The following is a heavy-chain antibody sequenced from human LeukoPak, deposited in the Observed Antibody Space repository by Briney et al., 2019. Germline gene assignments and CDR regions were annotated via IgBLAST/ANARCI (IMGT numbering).Heavy chain of an antibody. J-gene: IGHJ4*02. Sequence: PSETLSLTCTVSGGSISSYYWSWIRQPPGKGLEWIGYIYYSGSTNYNPSLKSRVTISVDTSKIQFSLKLSSVTAADTAVYYCARSVGDCYSFDYWGQGTLVTVSS. CDR3: ARSVGDCYSFDY. V-gene: IGHV4-59*01. CDR1: GGSISSYY. D-gene: IGHD2-21*02. CDR2: IYYSGST.